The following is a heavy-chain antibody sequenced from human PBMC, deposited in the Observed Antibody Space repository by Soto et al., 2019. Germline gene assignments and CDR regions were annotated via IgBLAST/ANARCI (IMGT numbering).Heavy chain of an antibody. Sequence: SETMPITCAVSGASIRSYHWSWIRQPPGKGLEWIGRMQHTGNTNYNPSLKSRATMSVDTPKTHISLKMTSVTAADTAVYFCAKDVSSRRWFDPWGQGILVTVS. CDR2: MQHTGNT. CDR1: GASIRSYH. D-gene: IGHD3-16*01. J-gene: IGHJ5*02. V-gene: IGHV4-4*07. CDR3: AKDVSSRRWFDP.